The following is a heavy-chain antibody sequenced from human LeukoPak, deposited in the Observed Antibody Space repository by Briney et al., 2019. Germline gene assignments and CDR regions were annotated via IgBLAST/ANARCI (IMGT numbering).Heavy chain of an antibody. CDR2: ISHSGGT. CDR3: ASSDY. V-gene: IGHV4-30-4*01. J-gene: IGHJ4*02. Sequence: SETLSLTCTVSGGSISSGDYYWSWIRQPPGQGLEWIAYISHSGGTYYNPSLKSRATISVDTSKNQFSLKLSSVTAADTAVYYCASSDYWGQGTLVTVSS. CDR1: GGSISSGDYY.